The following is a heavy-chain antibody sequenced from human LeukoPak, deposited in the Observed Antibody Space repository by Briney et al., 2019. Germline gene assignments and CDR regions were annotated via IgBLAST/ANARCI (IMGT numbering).Heavy chain of an antibody. CDR3: ARVEYQLLGRYYYYGLDV. V-gene: IGHV4-61*01. J-gene: IGHJ6*02. CDR1: GGCVFIGSHC. CDR2: ISHAGST. Sequence: PPETLSLTCTVSGGCVFIGSHCGSWIRQPPGKGLGWIGYISHAGSTNYNPSLKSRVTMLIDTSKNQFSLKLSSVTAADTAMYYCARVEYQLLGRYYYYGLDVWGQGTTVTVSS. D-gene: IGHD2-2*01.